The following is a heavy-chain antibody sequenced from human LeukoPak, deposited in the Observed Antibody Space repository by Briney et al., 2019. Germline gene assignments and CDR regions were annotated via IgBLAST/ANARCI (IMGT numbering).Heavy chain of an antibody. D-gene: IGHD3-3*01. J-gene: IGHJ3*01. Sequence: ASVKVSCKASGYTFTSYDINWVRQATGQGLEWMGWMNPNSGNTGYAQKFQGRVTMTRNTSISTAYMELSSLRSEDTAVYYCARESGWGLPHAFDFWGQGTMVTVSS. V-gene: IGHV1-8*01. CDR1: GYTFTSYD. CDR2: MNPNSGNT. CDR3: ARESGWGLPHAFDF.